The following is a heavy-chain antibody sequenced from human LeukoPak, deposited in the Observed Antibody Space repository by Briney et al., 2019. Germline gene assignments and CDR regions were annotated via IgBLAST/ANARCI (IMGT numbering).Heavy chain of an antibody. D-gene: IGHD3-22*01. CDR2: ISASGSRT. V-gene: IGHV3-23*01. J-gene: IGHJ5*02. Sequence: PGGSLRLSCAPSGFTFSTFVMNWVRQAPGKGLEWVSGISASGSRTFYADSVKGRFTISRDNSKNTLSLQMNSLRAGDTAIYYCARDLRPHYYDGSGYGCFGSWGQGTLVTVSS. CDR3: ARDLRPHYYDGSGYGCFGS. CDR1: GFTFSTFV.